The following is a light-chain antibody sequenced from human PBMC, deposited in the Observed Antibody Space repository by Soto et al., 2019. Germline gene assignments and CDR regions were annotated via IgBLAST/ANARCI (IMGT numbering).Light chain of an antibody. Sequence: EIAMTQSPATLSVSPGERATLSCRASQSVSSNLAWYQQKPGQAPRLLIYGASTRATGIPARFSGSESGTEFTLTISSMQSEGFAVYYCQQYDNWSKTFGQGTKVEIK. CDR2: GAS. V-gene: IGKV3-15*01. J-gene: IGKJ1*01. CDR1: QSVSSN. CDR3: QQYDNWSKT.